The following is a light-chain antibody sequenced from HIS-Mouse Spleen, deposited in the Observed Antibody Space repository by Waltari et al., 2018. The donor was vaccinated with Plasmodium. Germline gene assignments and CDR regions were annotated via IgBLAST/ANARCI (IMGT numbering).Light chain of an antibody. CDR3: CSYAGSSTLV. J-gene: IGLJ2*01. CDR1: TSHVWRYYF. V-gene: IGLV2-23*01. CDR2: AGS. Sequence: QSAPTQPASVSGSPGQSSTISCTGTTSHVWRYYFVSWYQQHPGKAPKHMIYAGSTRPSGVSNRFSGSKSGNTASLTISGLQAEDEADYYCCSYAGSSTLVFGGGTKLTVL.